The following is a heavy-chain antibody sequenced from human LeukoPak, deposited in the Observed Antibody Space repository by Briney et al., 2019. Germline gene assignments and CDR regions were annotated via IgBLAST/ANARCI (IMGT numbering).Heavy chain of an antibody. D-gene: IGHD1-1*01. CDR3: AKVRSYNFGGSPFDY. Sequence: PGGSLRLSCAASGFTFSSYAMSWVRLAPGKGLEWVSAISGSGGSTYYADSVKGRFTISRDNSKNTLYLQMNSLRAEDTAVYYCAKVRSYNFGGSPFDYWGQGTLVTVSS. V-gene: IGHV3-23*01. CDR1: GFTFSSYA. J-gene: IGHJ4*02. CDR2: ISGSGGST.